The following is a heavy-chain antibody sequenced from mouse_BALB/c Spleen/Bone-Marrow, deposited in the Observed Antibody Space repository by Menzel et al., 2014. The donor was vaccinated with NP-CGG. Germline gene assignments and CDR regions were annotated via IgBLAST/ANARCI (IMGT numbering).Heavy chain of an antibody. V-gene: IGHV14-3*02. Sequence: GQLHQSGAELVKPGAPAKLPCTASGFNIKDTYMHWVKQRPEQGLEWIGRIDPANGNIKYDPKFQGKATITADTSSNTAYLQLSSLTSEDTAVYYCAPYYYGRWFASWGRGTLVPVSA. CDR2: IDPANGNI. CDR1: GFNIKDTY. J-gene: IGHJ3*01. D-gene: IGHD1-1*01. CDR3: APYYYGRWFAS.